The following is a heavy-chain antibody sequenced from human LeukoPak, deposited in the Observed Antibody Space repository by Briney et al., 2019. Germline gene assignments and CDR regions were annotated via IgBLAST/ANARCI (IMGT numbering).Heavy chain of an antibody. J-gene: IGHJ6*03. Sequence: ASVKVSCKASGYIFTDYYMHWVRQAPGQGLEWVGWINPNSGGTNSAQKFQGRVTMTGDASTSTAYMELSSLTSDDTAVYYCARDRRVYYYDSSGHTRNMDVWGKGTTVTVSS. CDR1: GYIFTDYY. D-gene: IGHD3-22*01. CDR3: ARDRRVYYYDSSGHTRNMDV. CDR2: INPNSGGT. V-gene: IGHV1-2*02.